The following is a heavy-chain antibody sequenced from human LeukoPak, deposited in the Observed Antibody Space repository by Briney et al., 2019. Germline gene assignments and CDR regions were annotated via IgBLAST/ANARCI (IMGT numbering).Heavy chain of an antibody. CDR3: VRDLYYRFDF. CDR1: EFTVSSNY. CDR2: INSDGSST. J-gene: IGHJ4*02. V-gene: IGHV3-74*01. D-gene: IGHD3-10*01. Sequence: TGGSLRLSCAASEFTVSSNYMSWVRQAPGKGLVWVSRINSDGSSTTYADSVKGRFTVSRDNAKNTLFLQMNSPRAEDTAVYYCVRDLYYRFDFWGQGTLVTVSS.